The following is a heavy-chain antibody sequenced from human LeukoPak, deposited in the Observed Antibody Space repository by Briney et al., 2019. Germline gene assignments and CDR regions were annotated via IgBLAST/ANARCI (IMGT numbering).Heavy chain of an antibody. V-gene: IGHV4-4*07. J-gene: IGHJ1*01. D-gene: IGHD3-3*01. CDR2: IYTSGST. CDR1: GGSISSYY. CDR3: ARGATIFGVVTEEYFQH. Sequence: PSETLSLTCTVSGGSISSYYWSWIRQPAGKGLEWIGRIYTSGSTNYNPSLKSRVTISVDTSKNQFPLKLGSVTAADTAVYYCARGATIFGVVTEEYFQHWGQGTLVTVSS.